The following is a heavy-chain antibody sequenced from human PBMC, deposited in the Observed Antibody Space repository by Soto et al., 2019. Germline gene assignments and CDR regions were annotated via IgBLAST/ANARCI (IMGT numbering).Heavy chain of an antibody. Sequence: QVQVVQSGVEVRRPGSSVKVSCKASGDTFKNCVISWVRQAPGQGLEWMGGIIPLFGTTDFAQRFQGRLIITTDESTTTADMELSRLRSEDTATYYCAAELGFGKLSVVWGQGTTVIVSS. V-gene: IGHV1-69*01. J-gene: IGHJ6*02. CDR1: GDTFKNCV. CDR3: AAELGFGKLSVV. CDR2: IIPLFGTT. D-gene: IGHD3-10*01.